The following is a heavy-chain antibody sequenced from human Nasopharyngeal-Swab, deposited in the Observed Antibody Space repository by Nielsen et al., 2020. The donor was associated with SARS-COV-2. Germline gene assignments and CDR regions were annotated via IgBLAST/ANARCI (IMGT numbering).Heavy chain of an antibody. CDR3: ARVGWWFHYYFDY. CDR1: GFTFSSYW. D-gene: IGHD2-15*01. V-gene: IGHV3-7*01. CDR2: IKQDGSEK. Sequence: GESLKISCAASGFTFSSYWISWVRQAPGKGLEWVANIKQDGSEKYYVDSVKGRFTISRDNAKNSLYLQMNSLRAEDTAVYYCARVGWWFHYYFDYWGQGTLATVSS. J-gene: IGHJ4*02.